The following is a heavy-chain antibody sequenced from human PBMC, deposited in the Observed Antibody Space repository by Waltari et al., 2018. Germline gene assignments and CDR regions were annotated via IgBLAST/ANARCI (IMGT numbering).Heavy chain of an antibody. CDR1: GGSISNNNYY. V-gene: IGHV4-39*07. CDR3: ARDKSLDYPFDY. J-gene: IGHJ4*02. D-gene: IGHD4-17*01. Sequence: QVQLQESGPGLVKPSETLSLTCTVSGGSISNNNYYWGWIRQPRGTGLQWIGSIHYIGDTYYSSSLKSRVIISVDTSNNQFSLRLTSVTAADTAIYFCARDKSLDYPFDYWGQGTLVTVSS. CDR2: IHYIGDT.